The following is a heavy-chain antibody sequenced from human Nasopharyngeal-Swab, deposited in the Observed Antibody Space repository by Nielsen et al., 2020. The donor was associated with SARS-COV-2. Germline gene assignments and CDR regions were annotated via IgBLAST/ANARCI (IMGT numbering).Heavy chain of an antibody. V-gene: IGHV1-3*01. Sequence: ASVKVSCKASGYTFTSYAMHWVRQAPGQRLEWMGWINAGNGNTKYSQKFQGRVTITRDTSASTAYMELSSLRSEDTAVYYRVRGLGIFGFPRGGMDVWGQGTTVTVSS. J-gene: IGHJ6*02. CDR1: GYTFTSYA. CDR2: INAGNGNT. CDR3: VRGLGIFGFPRGGMDV. D-gene: IGHD3-3*01.